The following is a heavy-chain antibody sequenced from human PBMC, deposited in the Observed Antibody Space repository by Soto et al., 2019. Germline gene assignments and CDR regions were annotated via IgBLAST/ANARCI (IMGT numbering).Heavy chain of an antibody. CDR2: ISSSGSTI. CDR3: ASWAEKLYYDFWSGYYTPDY. D-gene: IGHD3-3*01. Sequence: GGSLRLSCAASGFTFSSYEMNWVRQAPGKGLEWVSYISSSGSTIYYADSAKGRFTISRDNAKNSLYLQMNSLRAEDTAVYYCASWAEKLYYDFWSGYYTPDYWGQGTLVTVSS. J-gene: IGHJ4*02. CDR1: GFTFSSYE. V-gene: IGHV3-48*03.